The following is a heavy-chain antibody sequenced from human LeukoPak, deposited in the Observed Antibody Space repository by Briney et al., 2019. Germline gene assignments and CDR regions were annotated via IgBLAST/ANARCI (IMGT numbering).Heavy chain of an antibody. J-gene: IGHJ2*01. Sequence: KTSETLSLTCAVYGGSFSGYYWSWIRQPPGKGLEWIGEINHSGSTNYNPSLKSRVTISVDTSKNQFSLKLSSVTAADTAVYYCARGPRNWYFDLWGRGTLVTVSS. CDR1: GGSFSGYY. CDR3: ARGPRNWYFDL. V-gene: IGHV4-34*01. CDR2: INHSGST.